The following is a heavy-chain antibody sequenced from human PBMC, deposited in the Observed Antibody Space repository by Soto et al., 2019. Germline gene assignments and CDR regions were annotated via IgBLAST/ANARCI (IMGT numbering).Heavy chain of an antibody. D-gene: IGHD5-18*01. V-gene: IGHV4-34*01. CDR3: ARGRDHLVGRKEHSTWIQLWLAY. J-gene: IGHJ4*02. Sequence: PSETLSLTCAVYGGSFSGYYWSWIRQPPGKGLEWIGEINHSGSTNYNPSLKSRVTISVDTSKNQFSLKLSSVTAAGTAVYYCARGRDHLVGRKEHSTWIQLWLAYWGQGTLVTVSS. CDR2: INHSGST. CDR1: GGSFSGYY.